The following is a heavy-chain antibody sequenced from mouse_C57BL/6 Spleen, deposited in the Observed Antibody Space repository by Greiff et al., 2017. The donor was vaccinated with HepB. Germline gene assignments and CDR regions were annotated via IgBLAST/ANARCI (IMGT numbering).Heavy chain of an antibody. CDR3: AREGYDYDGAWFAY. V-gene: IGHV1-55*01. D-gene: IGHD2-4*01. CDR1: GYTFTSYW. Sequence: QVHVKQPGAELVKPGASVKMSCKASGYTFTSYWITWVKQRPGQGLEWIGDIYPGSGSTNYNEKFKSKATLTVDTSSSTAYMQLSSLTSEDSAVYYCAREGYDYDGAWFAYWGQGTLVTVS. CDR2: IYPGSGST. J-gene: IGHJ3*01.